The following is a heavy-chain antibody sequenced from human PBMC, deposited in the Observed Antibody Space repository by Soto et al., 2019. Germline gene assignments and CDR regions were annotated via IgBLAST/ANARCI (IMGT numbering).Heavy chain of an antibody. CDR3: AKRELNSTDLLH. Sequence: EVQLVEAGGGLVQPGGSLRLSCAASGFTFTSYSMHWVRQGPGKGLEWVSRINSDGSSTAYADSVKSRFTISRDNAKNTLYLQMNSLRDDDTAIYYCAKRELNSTDLLHWGQGTQVSVSS. CDR2: INSDGSST. CDR1: GFTFTSYS. D-gene: IGHD1-7*01. J-gene: IGHJ4*02. V-gene: IGHV3-74*01.